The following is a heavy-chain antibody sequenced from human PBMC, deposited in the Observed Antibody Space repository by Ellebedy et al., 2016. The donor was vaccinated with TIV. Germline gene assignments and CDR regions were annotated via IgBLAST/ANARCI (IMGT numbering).Heavy chain of an antibody. CDR1: GFTFRFYA. V-gene: IGHV3-23*01. J-gene: IGHJ4*02. Sequence: GESLKISCAASGFTFRFYAMSWVRQAPGKGLEWVSGINDSGGSTYYRDSVKGRFTFSRDNSKSTLYLQMNSLTAVDAAVYYCAKSQFGSGSPIDYWGQGTLVTVSS. CDR2: INDSGGST. D-gene: IGHD3-10*01. CDR3: AKSQFGSGSPIDY.